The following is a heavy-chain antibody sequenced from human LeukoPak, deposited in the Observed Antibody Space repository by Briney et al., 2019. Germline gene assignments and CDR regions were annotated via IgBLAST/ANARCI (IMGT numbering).Heavy chain of an antibody. CDR3: AREGDSSGYYSDY. Sequence: PGGSLRLSCAASGFTFSSYAMHWVRQAPGKGLEWVAVISYDGSNKYYADSVKGRFTISRDNAKNSLYLQMNSLRAEDTAVYYCAREGDSSGYYSDYWGQGTLVTVSS. CDR2: ISYDGSNK. D-gene: IGHD3-22*01. J-gene: IGHJ4*02. CDR1: GFTFSSYA. V-gene: IGHV3-30-3*01.